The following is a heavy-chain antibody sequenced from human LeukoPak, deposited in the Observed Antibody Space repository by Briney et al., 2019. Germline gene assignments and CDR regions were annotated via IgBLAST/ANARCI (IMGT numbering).Heavy chain of an antibody. Sequence: GGSLRLSCAASGFTFSSYSMNWVRQAPGKGLEWVSYISSSSSTIYYADSVKGRFTISRDNAKNSLYLQMNSLRDEDTAVHYCGRSGVGYYYDSSGWPNAFDIWGQGTMVSVSS. CDR1: GFTFSSYS. CDR3: GRSGVGYYYDSSGWPNAFDI. CDR2: ISSSSSTI. V-gene: IGHV3-48*02. J-gene: IGHJ3*02. D-gene: IGHD3-22*01.